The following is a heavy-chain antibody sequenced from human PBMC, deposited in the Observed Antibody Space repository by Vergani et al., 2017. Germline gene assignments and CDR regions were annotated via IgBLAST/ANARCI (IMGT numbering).Heavy chain of an antibody. J-gene: IGHJ4*02. V-gene: IGHV3-30*02. CDR1: GFPFSTYG. Sequence: QVQLVESGGGVVQPGESLRLSCAASGFPFSTYGMHWVRQAPGKGLEWGAFRQKDGVDKFSADSVRGRFTISRDISKNTLYLERNILSAEDTALYHCVKDHPVFDEWGRGTLVSVS. CDR3: VKDHPVFDE. CDR2: RQKDGVDK.